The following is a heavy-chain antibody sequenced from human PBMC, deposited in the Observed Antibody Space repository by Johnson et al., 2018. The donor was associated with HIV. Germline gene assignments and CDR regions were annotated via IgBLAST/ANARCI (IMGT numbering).Heavy chain of an antibody. Sequence: VQLVESGGGVVRPGGSLRLSCAASGFTFDDYGMSWVRQAPGRGLEWVSVFYSGGSAFYADSVKGRFILSRDNSKNTLFLQMNSLRAEDTAVYYCAREGVAVAGTPDAFDLWGQGTMVIVSS. CDR2: FYSGGSA. V-gene: IGHV3-66*01. D-gene: IGHD6-19*01. J-gene: IGHJ3*01. CDR1: GFTFDDYG. CDR3: AREGVAVAGTPDAFDL.